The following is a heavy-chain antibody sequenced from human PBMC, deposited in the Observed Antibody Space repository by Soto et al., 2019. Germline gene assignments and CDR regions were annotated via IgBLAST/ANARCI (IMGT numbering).Heavy chain of an antibody. CDR2: IVVGSGNT. CDR1: GVTFTSSA. D-gene: IGHD3-10*01. V-gene: IGHV1-58*02. Sequence: GASVKVSCTASGVTFTSSAMQWVRQARGQRLEWIGWIVVGSGNTNYAQKFQDRVTITRDKSTSTAYMELSSLRSEDTAVYYCARLSDTMVRGVISSYYYYYMDVWGKGTTVTVSS. CDR3: ARLSDTMVRGVISSYYYYYMDV. J-gene: IGHJ6*03.